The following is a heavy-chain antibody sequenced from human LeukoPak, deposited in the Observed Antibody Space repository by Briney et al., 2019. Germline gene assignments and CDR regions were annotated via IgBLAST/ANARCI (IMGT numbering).Heavy chain of an antibody. J-gene: IGHJ4*02. V-gene: IGHV3-30*04. CDR3: ARAPLREALDY. CDR1: GFTFSSYA. Sequence: GGSLRLSCAASGFTFSSYAMHRVRQAPGKGLEWVAVISYDGSNKYYADSVKGRFTISRDNSKNTLYLQMNSLRAEDTAVYYCARAPLREALDYWGQGTLVTVSS. CDR2: ISYDGSNK.